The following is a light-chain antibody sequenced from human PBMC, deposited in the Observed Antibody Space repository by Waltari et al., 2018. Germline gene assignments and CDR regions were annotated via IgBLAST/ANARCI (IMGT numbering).Light chain of an antibody. CDR3: LQYNNWPPWT. CDR1: QSVSSS. Sequence: EVVMTQSPATLAVSPGERATLSCRASQSVSSSLAWYQQKPSQTPRLPIYGASTRATGIPVRFSGSGSGTEFTLTISSLQSEDFAVYYCLQYNNWPPWTFGQGTKVEIK. CDR2: GAS. V-gene: IGKV3-15*01. J-gene: IGKJ1*01.